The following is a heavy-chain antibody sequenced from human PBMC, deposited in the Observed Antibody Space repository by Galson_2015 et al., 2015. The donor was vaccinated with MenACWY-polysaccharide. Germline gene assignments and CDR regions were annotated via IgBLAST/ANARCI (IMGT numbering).Heavy chain of an antibody. CDR1: GFSLSTSDVG. D-gene: IGHD3-16*01. J-gene: IGHJ3*01. Sequence: PALVKPTQTLALTCTFSGFSLSTSDVGVAWVRQPPGKALEWLAIIYWDNDKRYSPSLRSRLTITKDTSKNQVVLIMSNMDPVDTATYYCAHIMITFGGVAILDAFDVWGQGTMVTVSS. CDR2: IYWDNDK. CDR3: AHIMITFGGVAILDAFDV. V-gene: IGHV2-5*02.